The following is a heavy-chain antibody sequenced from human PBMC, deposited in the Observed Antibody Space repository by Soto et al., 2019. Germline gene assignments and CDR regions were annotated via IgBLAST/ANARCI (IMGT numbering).Heavy chain of an antibody. CDR2: ITDDGSTT. Sequence: GGSLRLSCETSGFIFKMYWMHWVRQVPGQGPQWVARITDDGSTTYYAASVEGRFTISRDNAKNALYLQMTSLRPDDTAVYYCIRGHRTTSIGTGGFWGQGTPVTVSS. CDR3: IRGHRTTSIGTGGF. D-gene: IGHD3-10*01. J-gene: IGHJ4*02. CDR1: GFIFKMYW. V-gene: IGHV3-74*01.